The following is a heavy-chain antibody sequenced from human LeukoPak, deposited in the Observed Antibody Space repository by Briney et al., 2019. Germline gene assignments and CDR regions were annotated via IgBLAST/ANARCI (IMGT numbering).Heavy chain of an antibody. D-gene: IGHD3-22*01. CDR2: IYPGDSDT. V-gene: IGHV5-51*01. J-gene: IGHJ4*02. CDR3: ARVHYYETSDWGNYFDY. Sequence: GESLKISCKASGYSFTNYWIGWVRQMPGKGLEWMGLIYPGDSDTRYSPSFQGHVTISADKSITTAYLQWSSLEATDTAMYYCARVHYYETSDWGNYFDYWGQGTLVTVSS. CDR1: GYSFTNYW.